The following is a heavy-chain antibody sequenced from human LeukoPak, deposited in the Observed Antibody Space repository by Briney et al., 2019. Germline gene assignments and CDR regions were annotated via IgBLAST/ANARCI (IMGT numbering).Heavy chain of an antibody. CDR3: ARVLSGRGSLYYYYYYMDV. CDR2: IYSGGRT. CDR1: GFTLSSNY. D-gene: IGHD3-10*01. J-gene: IGHJ6*03. Sequence: GGSLRLSCAASGFTLSSNYMSWVRQAPGKGLEWVSVIYSGGRTYYADSVKGRFTISRDNSKNTLYLQMNSLRAEDTAVYCCARVLSGRGSLYYYYYYMDVWGKGTTVTISS. V-gene: IGHV3-53*01.